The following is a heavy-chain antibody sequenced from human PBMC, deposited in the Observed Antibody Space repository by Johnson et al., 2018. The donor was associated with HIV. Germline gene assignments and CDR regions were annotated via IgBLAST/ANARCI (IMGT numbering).Heavy chain of an antibody. Sequence: QMLLVESGGGVVQPGGSLRLSCAASGFTFSSYGMHWVRQAPGKGLEWVSGMNWNGDSTGYGDSVKGRFTISRDNSKNTLYLQMNSLRAEDTAVYYCASTGSGSDDAFDIWGQGTMVTVSS. CDR1: GFTFSSYG. CDR3: ASTGSGSDDAFDI. CDR2: MNWNGDST. D-gene: IGHD3-10*01. V-gene: IGHV3-NL1*01. J-gene: IGHJ3*02.